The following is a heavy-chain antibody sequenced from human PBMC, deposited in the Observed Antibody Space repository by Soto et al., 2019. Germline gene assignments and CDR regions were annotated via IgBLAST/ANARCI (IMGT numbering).Heavy chain of an antibody. D-gene: IGHD6-19*01. Sequence: EVQLLESGGGLVQPGGSLRLSCAASGFTFSSYAMSWVRQAPGKGLEWVSAISGSGGSTYYADSVKGRFTISSDNSKNTLYMQMNSLGAEDTAVYYCAKADYSSGWSLFDYWGQGTMVTVSS. CDR1: GFTFSSYA. J-gene: IGHJ4*02. CDR2: ISGSGGST. V-gene: IGHV3-23*01. CDR3: AKADYSSGWSLFDY.